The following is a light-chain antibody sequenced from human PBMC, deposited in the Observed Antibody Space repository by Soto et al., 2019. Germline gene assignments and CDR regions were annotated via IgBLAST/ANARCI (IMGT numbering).Light chain of an antibody. J-gene: IGKJ3*01. V-gene: IGKV3-11*01. CDR1: QSVSTS. CDR2: AAS. Sequence: DIVLTQSPATLSLSPGERATLSCRASQSVSTSLAWYQQKPGQAPRLLIYAASNRATGIPARFSGSGSGTDFTLTISSLEPEDFAVYYCQQRNHWPPGATFGPGTKVDIK. CDR3: QQRNHWPPGAT.